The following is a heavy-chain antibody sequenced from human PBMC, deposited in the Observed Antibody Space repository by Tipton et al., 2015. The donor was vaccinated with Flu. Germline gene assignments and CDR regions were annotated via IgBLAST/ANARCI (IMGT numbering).Heavy chain of an antibody. V-gene: IGHV4-38-2*02. CDR3: ARDPPLGMPEYFDS. Sequence: TLSLTCSVSGDSIGSPYFWAWIRQPPGKGLEWIGNVHQTGSPYYNPSLRSRVTISVDTSKNQFSLRLTSVTAADTAVYFCARDPPLGMPEYFDSWGQGTLVTVSS. J-gene: IGHJ4*02. CDR1: GDSIGSPYF. CDR2: VHQTGSP. D-gene: IGHD2-2*01.